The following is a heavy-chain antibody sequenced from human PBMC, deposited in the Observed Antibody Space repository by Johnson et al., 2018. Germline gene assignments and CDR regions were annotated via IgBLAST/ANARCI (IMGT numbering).Heavy chain of an antibody. J-gene: IGHJ6*02. Sequence: VQLVESGGGLVQPGGSLRLSCAASGFTFSSYAMSWVRQAPGKGLEWVSAISGSGGSTYYADSVKGRFTISRDNSKNTRYLQMNSLKAEDTAVYYCARDRRVRGYSYGYYYYYGMDVWGQGTTVTVSS. D-gene: IGHD5-18*01. CDR3: ARDRRVRGYSYGYYYYYGMDV. CDR2: ISGSGGST. CDR1: GFTFSSYA. V-gene: IGHV3-23*04.